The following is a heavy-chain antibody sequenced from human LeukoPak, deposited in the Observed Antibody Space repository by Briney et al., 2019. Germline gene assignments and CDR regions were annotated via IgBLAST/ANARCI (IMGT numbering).Heavy chain of an antibody. CDR1: GGSLSSGSYY. J-gene: IGHJ4*02. CDR3: ARDRWNYRKGLDY. D-gene: IGHD1-7*01. Sequence: SETLSLTCTVSGGSLSSGSYYWSWIRQPAGKGLEWIGRIYTSGSTNYNPSLKSRVTISVDTSKNQFSLKLSSVTAADTAVYYCARDRWNYRKGLDYWGQGTLVTVSS. V-gene: IGHV4-61*02. CDR2: IYTSGST.